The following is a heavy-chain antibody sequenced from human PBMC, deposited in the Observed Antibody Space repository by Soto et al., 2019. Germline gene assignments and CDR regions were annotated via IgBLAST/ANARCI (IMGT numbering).Heavy chain of an antibody. Sequence: PSQTLSLTCVISGDSVSSNSAAWNWIRQSPSRGLEWLGRTYYRSKCYSDYAASVESRITVNPDTSKNHFSLQLNSVTPEDTAVYYCARGEQYSGRIFDYWGQGTLVTVSS. V-gene: IGHV6-1*01. CDR3: ARGEQYSGRIFDY. D-gene: IGHD1-26*01. CDR1: GDSVSSNSAA. J-gene: IGHJ4*02. CDR2: TYYRSKCYS.